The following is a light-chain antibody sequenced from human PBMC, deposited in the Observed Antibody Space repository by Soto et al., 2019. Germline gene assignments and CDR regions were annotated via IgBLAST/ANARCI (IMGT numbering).Light chain of an antibody. Sequence: QSALTQPPSVSGSPGQSVAISCTGTSSDVGNYNRVSWYQQPPGTAPKPMIYEVNNRPSGVPDRFSGSKSGNTASLTISGLQAEDEADYYCCSYTTSSTYVFGTGTKVTVL. CDR1: SSDVGNYNR. CDR2: EVN. J-gene: IGLJ1*01. CDR3: CSYTTSSTYV. V-gene: IGLV2-18*02.